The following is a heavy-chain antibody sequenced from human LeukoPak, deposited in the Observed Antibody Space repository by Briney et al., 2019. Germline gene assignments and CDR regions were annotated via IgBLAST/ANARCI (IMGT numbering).Heavy chain of an antibody. CDR2: IYSGGGT. V-gene: IGHV3-53*01. CDR3: ARDLGGSSGWYDY. J-gene: IGHJ4*02. Sequence: GGSLRLSCAASGFTVSSNYMSWGRQAPGKGREWVSVIYSGGGTYYSDSVKGRFTISRDNSKNTLYLQMNSLRAEDTAVYYCARDLGGSSGWYDYWGQGSLVTVSS. D-gene: IGHD6-19*01. CDR1: GFTVSSNY.